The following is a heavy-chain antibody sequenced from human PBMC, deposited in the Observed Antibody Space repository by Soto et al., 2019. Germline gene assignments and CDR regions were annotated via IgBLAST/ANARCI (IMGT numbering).Heavy chain of an antibody. D-gene: IGHD5-12*01. J-gene: IGHJ3*02. Sequence: QVQLVESGGGVVQPGRSLRLSCAASGFTFSSYAMHWVRQAPGKGLEWVAVISYDGSNKYYADSVKGRFTISRDNSKNSLYRQMNSLRAEDTAVYYCARGMVDTIDHSLDAFDIWGQGTMVTVSS. V-gene: IGHV3-30-3*01. CDR2: ISYDGSNK. CDR3: ARGMVDTIDHSLDAFDI. CDR1: GFTFSSYA.